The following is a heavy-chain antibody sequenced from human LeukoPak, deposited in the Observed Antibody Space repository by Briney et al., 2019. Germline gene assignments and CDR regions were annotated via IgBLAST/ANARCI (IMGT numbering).Heavy chain of an antibody. CDR1: GFTFSSYN. CDR2: ISTRTTYI. Sequence: PGGSLRLSCAASGFTFSSYNMNWVRQAPGKGLEWVSSISTRTTYIYYADSVKGRFAISRDNTKSSLSLHMSSLRAEDTAVYYCARGLTGIAAAGSELTRLNWFDPWGQGTLVTVSS. V-gene: IGHV3-21*01. J-gene: IGHJ5*02. D-gene: IGHD6-13*01. CDR3: ARGLTGIAAAGSELTRLNWFDP.